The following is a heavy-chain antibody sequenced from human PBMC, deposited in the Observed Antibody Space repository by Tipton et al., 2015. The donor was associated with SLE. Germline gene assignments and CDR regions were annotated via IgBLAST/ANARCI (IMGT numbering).Heavy chain of an antibody. CDR3: ARHRDDYGMKWFDP. CDR2: IFDSGNT. Sequence: TLSLTCSVTGYSISSGYYWSWIRQAPGKGLEWLESIFDSGNTYYNPSLKSRVTISLDTSKTQISLKLSSVTAADTAVYYCARHRDDYGMKWFDPWGPGTLVTVSS. J-gene: IGHJ5*02. CDR1: GYSISSGYY. D-gene: IGHD4-17*01. V-gene: IGHV4-38-2*02.